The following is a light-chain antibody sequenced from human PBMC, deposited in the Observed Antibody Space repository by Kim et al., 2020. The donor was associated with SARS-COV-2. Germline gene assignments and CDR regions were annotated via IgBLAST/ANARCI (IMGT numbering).Light chain of an antibody. CDR1: QSVNSN. V-gene: IGKV3-15*01. CDR2: GAS. CDR3: QQYKNWWT. J-gene: IGKJ1*01. Sequence: EVVMTQSPATLSVSPGESATLSCRASQSVNSNLAWYQHKPGQGPRLVIYGASTRATGIPARFSGSGSGTEFTLTISSLQSEDFAVYYCQQYKNWWTFGQGTKVDIK.